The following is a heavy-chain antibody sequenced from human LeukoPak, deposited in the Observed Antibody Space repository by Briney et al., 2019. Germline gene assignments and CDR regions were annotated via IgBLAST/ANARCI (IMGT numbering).Heavy chain of an antibody. D-gene: IGHD2-21*02. J-gene: IGHJ5*02. CDR1: GFMFSRSD. CDR2: IWHDRSDTYGSNK. CDR3: AKDGNCGGDCYGLFDP. Sequence: GGTLRLSCAAYGFMFSRSDIHWVRQAPGKGLEWVAVIWHDRSDTYGSNKYYADSVKGRFTISRDNSKNTVYLQMNSLRVEDRAVYYCAKDGNCGGDCYGLFDPWGEGALVTVSS. V-gene: IGHV3-33*06.